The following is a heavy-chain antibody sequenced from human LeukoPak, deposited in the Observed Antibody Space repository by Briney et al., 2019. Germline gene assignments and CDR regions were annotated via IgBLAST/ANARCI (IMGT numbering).Heavy chain of an antibody. D-gene: IGHD2-2*01. CDR3: ARGPVGGYCSSTSCYFDY. CDR2: IIPIFGTA. J-gene: IGHJ4*02. CDR1: GGTFSSYA. Sequence: GASVKVSCKASGGTFSSYAISRVRQAPGQGLEWMGGIIPIFGTANYAQKFQGRVTITADESTSTAYMELSSLRSEDTAVYYCARGPVGGYCSSTSCYFDYWGQGTLVTVSS. V-gene: IGHV1-69*13.